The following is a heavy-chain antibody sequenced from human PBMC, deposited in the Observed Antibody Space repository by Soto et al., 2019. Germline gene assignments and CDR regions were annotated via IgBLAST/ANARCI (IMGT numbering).Heavy chain of an antibody. CDR1: GFTFSSYS. V-gene: IGHV3-21*01. D-gene: IGHD2-2*01. Sequence: GGSLRLSCAASGFTFSSYSMNWVRQAPGKGLEWVSSISSSSSYIYYADSVKGRFTISRDNAKNSLYLQMNSLRAEDTAVYYCARVGYCSSTSCYARDYYYYYMDVWGKGTTVTVSS. CDR2: ISSSSSYI. J-gene: IGHJ6*03. CDR3: ARVGYCSSTSCYARDYYYYYMDV.